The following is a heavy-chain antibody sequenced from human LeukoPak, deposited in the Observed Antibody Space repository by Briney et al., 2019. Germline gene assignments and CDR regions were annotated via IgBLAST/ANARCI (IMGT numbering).Heavy chain of an antibody. Sequence: SETLSLTCTVSGGSISSSSYYWGWIRQPPGKGLEWLASIDYSGGIYYNPSLKSRVTISVDTSKNQFSLKLSSVTAADTAVYYCARHCSAGSCYSAVDCWGQGTLVTVSS. CDR1: GGSISSSSYY. J-gene: IGHJ4*02. D-gene: IGHD2-15*01. V-gene: IGHV4-39*01. CDR3: ARHCSAGSCYSAVDC. CDR2: IDYSGGI.